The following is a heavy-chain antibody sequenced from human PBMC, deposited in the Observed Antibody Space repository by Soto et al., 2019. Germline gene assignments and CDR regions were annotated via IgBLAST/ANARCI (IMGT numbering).Heavy chain of an antibody. Sequence: LRLSCAASGFIVSSNYMGWVRQAPGKGLECVSVIYSGGSTDYADSVKGRFTISRDSSKNTLYLQMNSLRAEDTAMYYCARSWGYLDYWGQGTMVTVSS. CDR3: ARSWGYLDY. CDR1: GFIVSSNY. V-gene: IGHV3-53*01. CDR2: IYSGGST. J-gene: IGHJ4*02. D-gene: IGHD3-16*01.